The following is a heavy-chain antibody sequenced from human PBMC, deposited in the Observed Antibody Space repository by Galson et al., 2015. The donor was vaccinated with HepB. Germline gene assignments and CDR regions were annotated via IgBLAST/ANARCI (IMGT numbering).Heavy chain of an antibody. CDR3: ARDQYCGGDCTWVFDY. Sequence: CAASGFTFSDYNMNWVRQAPGKGLEWVSYISSSSTTIYYADSVKGRFTISRDNAKNSLYLQMNSLRDEDTAVYYCARDQYCGGDCTWVFDYWGQGTLVTASS. CDR2: ISSSSTTI. V-gene: IGHV3-48*02. CDR1: GFTFSDYN. D-gene: IGHD2-21*02. J-gene: IGHJ4*02.